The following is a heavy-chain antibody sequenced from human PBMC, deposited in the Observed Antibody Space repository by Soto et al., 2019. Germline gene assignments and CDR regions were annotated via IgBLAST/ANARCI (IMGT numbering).Heavy chain of an antibody. V-gene: IGHV3-23*01. CDR3: AKCLSPRALRGADCFFDS. CDR1: GFTFISYA. D-gene: IGHD2-21*02. Sequence: GGSLRLSCAASGFTFISYAMSWVRQAPGKGLEWVSGISGSGGSTHYADSVKGRFTISRDNPKNTLYLQMDSLRAEDTAVYYCAKCLSPRALRGADCFFDSWCQGPLVTGSS. CDR2: ISGSGGST. J-gene: IGHJ4*03.